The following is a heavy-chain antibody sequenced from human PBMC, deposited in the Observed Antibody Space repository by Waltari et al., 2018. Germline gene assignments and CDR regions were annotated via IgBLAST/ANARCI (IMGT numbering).Heavy chain of an antibody. CDR3: ARASEGTFDY. Sequence: QLQLQESGPGLVTPSETLSLTCTVPGGSIRSSSHYWGWIRQPPGKGLEWIGSIYYSGSTYYNPSLKSRVTISVDTSKNQFSLKLSSVTAADTAVYYCARASEGTFDYWGQGTLDTVSS. CDR1: GGSIRSSSHY. J-gene: IGHJ4*02. V-gene: IGHV4-39*01. D-gene: IGHD3-10*01. CDR2: IYYSGST.